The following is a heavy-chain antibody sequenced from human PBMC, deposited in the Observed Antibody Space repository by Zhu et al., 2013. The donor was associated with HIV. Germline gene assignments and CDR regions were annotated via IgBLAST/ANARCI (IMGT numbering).Heavy chain of an antibody. CDR1: GYTFTGYY. V-gene: IGHV1-2*02. Sequence: QVQLVQSGAEVKKPGASVKVSCKASGYTFTGYYMHWVRQAPGQGLEWMGWISPYNGATLYARKFAGRITMTEDRSVTTAFMELSRLGSDDTAVYYCARVRGEGDGAYYYHYMDVWGKGTTVTVSS. J-gene: IGHJ6*03. CDR3: ARVRGEGDGAYYYHYMDV. CDR2: ISPYNGAT. D-gene: IGHD3-10*01.